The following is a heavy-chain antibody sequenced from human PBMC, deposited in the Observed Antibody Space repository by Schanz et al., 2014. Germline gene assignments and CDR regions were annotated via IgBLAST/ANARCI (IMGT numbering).Heavy chain of an antibody. CDR2: ISGRGDST. Sequence: EVQLVESGGELIQPGGSLRLSCEASGFTFSRYWMHWVRQAPGKGLEWVSLISGRGDSTHYADSVKGRFTISRDNAKNSLYLQMNSLRAEDTAVYYCAREGEWGYDPPRHWGQGTLVTVSS. D-gene: IGHD5-12*01. CDR3: AREGEWGYDPPRH. CDR1: GFTFSRYW. V-gene: IGHV3-74*01. J-gene: IGHJ4*02.